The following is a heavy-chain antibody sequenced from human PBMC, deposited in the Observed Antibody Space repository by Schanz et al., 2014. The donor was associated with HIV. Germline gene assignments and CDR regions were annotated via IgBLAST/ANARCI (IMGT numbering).Heavy chain of an antibody. CDR3: AKDRTDSGWYKEGPRELGE. J-gene: IGHJ4*02. V-gene: IGHV3-30*18. D-gene: IGHD6-19*01. CDR2: ISYDGSNK. Sequence: QVQLVESGGGVVQPGRSLRLSCAASGFTFSSYGMHWVRQVPGKGLEWVAGISYDGSNKYYADSVKGRFTISRDSFNNTLYLHMSSLRAEDTAVYFCAKDRTDSGWYKEGPRELGEWGQGTLVTVSS. CDR1: GFTFSSYG.